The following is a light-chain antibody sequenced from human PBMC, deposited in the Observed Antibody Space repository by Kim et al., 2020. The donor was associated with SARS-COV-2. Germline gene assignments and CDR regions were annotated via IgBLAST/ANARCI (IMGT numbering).Light chain of an antibody. CDR2: GAS. CDR3: QQYSAYPLT. CDR1: QGISTY. V-gene: IGKV1-16*02. Sequence: DIQMTQSPSSLSASVGDRVTITCRASQGISTYLAWFQQKPGEAPKSLIYGASSLQSGVPTKFSGSGSGTDFTLTISSLQSEDFATYYCQQYSAYPLTFGGGTKVDIK. J-gene: IGKJ4*01.